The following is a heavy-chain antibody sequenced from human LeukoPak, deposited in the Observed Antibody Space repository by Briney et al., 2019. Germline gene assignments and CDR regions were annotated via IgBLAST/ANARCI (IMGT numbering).Heavy chain of an antibody. CDR2: IYYSGST. CDR1: GGSVSSYY. CDR3: ARDAFGGAVADY. V-gene: IGHV4-59*02. J-gene: IGHJ4*02. D-gene: IGHD6-19*01. Sequence: SETLSLTCTVSGGSVSSYYWSWIRQPPGKGLEWIGYIYYSGSTNYNPSLESRVTISVDTSKNQFSLKLSSVTAADTAVYYCARDAFGGAVADYWGQGTLVTVSS.